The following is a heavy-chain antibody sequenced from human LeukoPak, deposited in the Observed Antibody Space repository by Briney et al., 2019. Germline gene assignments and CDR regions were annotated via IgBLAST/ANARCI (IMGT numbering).Heavy chain of an antibody. CDR3: AKDPGLTGDDSDAFDI. V-gene: IGHV3-30-3*01. J-gene: IGHJ3*02. D-gene: IGHD7-27*01. CDR1: GFTFSSYA. CDR2: ISYDGSNK. Sequence: PGGSLRLSCAASGFTFSSYAMHWVRQAPGKGLEWVAVISYDGSNKYYADSVKGRFTISRDNSKNTLYLQMDSLRTEDTALSYCAKDPGLTGDDSDAFDIWGRGTMVTVSA.